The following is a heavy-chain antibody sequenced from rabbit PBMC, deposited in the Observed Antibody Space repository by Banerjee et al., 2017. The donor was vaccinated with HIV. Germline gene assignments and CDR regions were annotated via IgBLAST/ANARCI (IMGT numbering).Heavy chain of an antibody. CDR2: IYTGSGGT. D-gene: IGHD1-1*01. Sequence: GKGLEWIGYIYTGSGGTWYASWAKGRFTISKTSSTTVTLQMTSLTVADTATYFCGRYGVSSGYSLWGPGTLVTVS. CDR3: GRYGVSSGYSL. V-gene: IGHV1S40*01. J-gene: IGHJ6*01.